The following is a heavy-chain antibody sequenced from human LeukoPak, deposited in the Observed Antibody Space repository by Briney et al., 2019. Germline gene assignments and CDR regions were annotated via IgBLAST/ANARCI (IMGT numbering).Heavy chain of an antibody. V-gene: IGHV1-46*01. CDR3: ARDGGYCSGGSCNRGAFDI. Sequence: ASVKVSCKASGYTFTSYYMHWVRQAPGQGLEWMGIINPSGGSTSYAQKFQGRVTMSRDMSTSTIYMELSSLRSEDTAVYYCARDGGYCSGGSCNRGAFDIWGQGTMVTVSS. J-gene: IGHJ3*02. D-gene: IGHD2-15*01. CDR1: GYTFTSYY. CDR2: INPSGGST.